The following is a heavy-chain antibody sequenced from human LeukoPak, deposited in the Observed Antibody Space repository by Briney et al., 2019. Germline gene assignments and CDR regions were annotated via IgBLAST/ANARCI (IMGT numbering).Heavy chain of an antibody. CDR2: INQDGGEK. D-gene: IGHD2-2*01. J-gene: IGHJ4*02. CDR1: GFTFNSYW. CDR3: AAGRNCPTCYLPDY. V-gene: IGHV3-7*01. Sequence: GGSLRLPCAASGFTFNSYWMTWVRQAPGKGLEWVANINQDGGEKYYVDSVKGRFTISRDNAKNSLYLQMNSLRVEDTAVYYCAAGRNCPTCYLPDYWGRGTQVTVFS.